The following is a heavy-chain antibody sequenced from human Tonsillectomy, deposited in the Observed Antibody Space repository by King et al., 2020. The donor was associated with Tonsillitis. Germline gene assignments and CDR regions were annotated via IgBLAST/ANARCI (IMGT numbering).Heavy chain of an antibody. D-gene: IGHD3-3*01. V-gene: IGHV4-39*01. J-gene: IGHJ4*02. CDR2: IYYSGST. CDR3: AGQIDYDFWSGYFD. CDR1: GGSISSSSYY. Sequence: QLQESGPGLVKPSETLSLTCTVSGGSISSSSYYWCWIRQPPGKGLEWIGTIYYSGSTYYNPSLKMRVTISVDTSKNHFSLKLSSVTAADTAVYYCAGQIDYDFWSGYFDWGQGTLVTVSS.